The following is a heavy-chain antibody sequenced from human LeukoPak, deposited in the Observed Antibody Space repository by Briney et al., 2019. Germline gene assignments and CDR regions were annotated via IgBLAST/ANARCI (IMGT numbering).Heavy chain of an antibody. CDR2: ISAYNGNT. J-gene: IGHJ4*02. Sequence: ASVKVSCKASGYSFTSYGISWVRQAPGQGLEWMGWISAYNGNTNYAQRLQGRVTMTTDTSTSTAYMELRSLTSDDTAVYYCARKAPSSGYYSSDYWGQGTLVTVSS. CDR3: ARKAPSSGYYSSDY. D-gene: IGHD3-22*01. V-gene: IGHV1-18*01. CDR1: GYSFTSYG.